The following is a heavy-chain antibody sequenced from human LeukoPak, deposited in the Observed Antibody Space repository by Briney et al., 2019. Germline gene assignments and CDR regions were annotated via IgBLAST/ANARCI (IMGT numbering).Heavy chain of an antibody. D-gene: IGHD6-13*01. J-gene: IGHJ6*02. Sequence: SETLSLTCAVYGGSFSGYYWSWIRQPPGKGLEWIGEINHSGSTNYNPSLKSRVTISVDTSKNQFSLKLSSVTAADTAVYYCARVSSWYPPLYYYGMDVWGQGTTVTVSS. CDR1: GGSFSGYY. CDR2: INHSGST. CDR3: ARVSSWYPPLYYYGMDV. V-gene: IGHV4-34*01.